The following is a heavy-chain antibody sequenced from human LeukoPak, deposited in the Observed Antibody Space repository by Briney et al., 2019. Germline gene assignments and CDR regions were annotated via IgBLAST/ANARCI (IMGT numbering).Heavy chain of an antibody. V-gene: IGHV3-7*01. Sequence: SGGSLRLSCAASGFSFSTYWMSWVRQGPGKGLEWVASVEPHGSDKRYVDSVRDRFTISRDNANDFLYLQMNSLSAEDTAVYYCARLFGGVTTFDYWGQGALVTVSS. CDR1: GFSFSTYW. J-gene: IGHJ4*02. D-gene: IGHD4-17*01. CDR3: ARLFGGVTTFDY. CDR2: VEPHGSDK.